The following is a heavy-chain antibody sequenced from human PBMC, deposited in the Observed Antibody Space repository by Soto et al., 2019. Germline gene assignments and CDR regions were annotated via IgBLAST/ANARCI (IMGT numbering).Heavy chain of an antibody. J-gene: IGHJ5*02. D-gene: IGHD3-3*02. CDR3: ARGISFIIA. V-gene: IGHV3-20*04. Sequence: GGSLRLSCAASGFTFSSYSMSWVRQAPGKGLEWVAGISLNGRSSGYGGSVKGRFTISRDNAKRSVDLQMNSLRVEDTALYYCARGISFIIAWGQGTLVTVSS. CDR1: GFTFSSYS. CDR2: ISLNGRSS.